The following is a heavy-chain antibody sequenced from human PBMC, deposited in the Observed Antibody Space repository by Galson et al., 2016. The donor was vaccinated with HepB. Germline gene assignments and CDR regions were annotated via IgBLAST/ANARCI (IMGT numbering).Heavy chain of an antibody. V-gene: IGHV3-48*02. D-gene: IGHD5-18*01. J-gene: IGHJ4*02. Sequence: SLRLSCAASGFTFTSYSMNWVRQVPGKGLEWVSYIGSSPGTVYYADSVKGRFTISRDNAKNSLYLQMNSLIDEDTAVYYCARDLLGYNYGWVRYFDYWGQGTLVTVSS. CDR1: GFTFTSYS. CDR2: IGSSPGTV. CDR3: ARDLLGYNYGWVRYFDY.